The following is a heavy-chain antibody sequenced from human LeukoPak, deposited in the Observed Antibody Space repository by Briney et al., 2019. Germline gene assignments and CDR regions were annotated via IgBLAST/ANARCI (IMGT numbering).Heavy chain of an antibody. CDR1: GGSFSGYY. CDR2: INHSGST. D-gene: IGHD3-16*02. V-gene: IGHV4-34*01. J-gene: IGHJ4*02. Sequence: SETLSLTCAVYGGSFSGYYWSWIRQPPGKGLEWIGEINHSGSTNYNPSLKSRVTISVGTSKNQFSLKLSSVTAADTAVYYCARDHVITFGGVIVPYYFDYWGQGTLVTVSS. CDR3: ARDHVITFGGVIVPYYFDY.